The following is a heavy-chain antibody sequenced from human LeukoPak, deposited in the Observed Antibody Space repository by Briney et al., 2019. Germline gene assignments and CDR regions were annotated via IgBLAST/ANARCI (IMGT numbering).Heavy chain of an antibody. Sequence: QAGGSLRLSCAASGFTFDDYAMHWVRQAPGKGLEWVSLSWDGGSTYYADSVKGRFTISRANTKNSLYLQMNSLRAEDTALYYCAKDGEVGCSSPSCRHFDYWGQGTLVTVSS. J-gene: IGHJ4*02. V-gene: IGHV3-43D*03. CDR3: AKDGEVGCSSPSCRHFDY. CDR1: GFTFDDYA. D-gene: IGHD2-2*01. CDR2: SWDGGST.